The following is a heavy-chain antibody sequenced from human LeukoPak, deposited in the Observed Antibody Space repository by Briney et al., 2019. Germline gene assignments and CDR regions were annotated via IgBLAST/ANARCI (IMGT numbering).Heavy chain of an antibody. J-gene: IGHJ6*02. CDR3: ARVNGSGWSNNYYYYYGMDV. Sequence: PSETLSLTCTVSGGSVSSGSYYWSWIRQPPGKGLEWIGYIYYSGSTNYNPSLKSRVTISVDTSKNQFSLKLSSVTAADMAVYYCARVNGSGWSNNYYYYYGMDVWGQGTRSPSP. CDR1: GGSVSSGSYY. CDR2: IYYSGST. D-gene: IGHD6-19*01. V-gene: IGHV4-61*01.